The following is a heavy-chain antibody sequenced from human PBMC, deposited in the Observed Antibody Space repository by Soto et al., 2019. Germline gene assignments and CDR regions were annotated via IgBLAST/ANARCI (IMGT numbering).Heavy chain of an antibody. Sequence: VQLVESGGGVVQPGRYQRVSCAASGFTFSDYAMHWVRQAPGKGLEWVAVVSHDGRNTHYADSVKGRFTISRDSSKNTVSLEMTSLRAEDTAVYYCAKGGRQWLVTSDFNYWGQGALVTVSS. J-gene: IGHJ4*02. D-gene: IGHD6-19*01. CDR3: AKGGRQWLVTSDFNY. CDR1: GFTFSDYA. V-gene: IGHV3-30*18. CDR2: VSHDGRNT.